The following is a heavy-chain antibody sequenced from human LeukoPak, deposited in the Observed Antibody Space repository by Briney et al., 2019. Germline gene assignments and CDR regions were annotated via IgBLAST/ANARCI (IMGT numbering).Heavy chain of an antibody. CDR2: INPNSGGT. Sequence: GASVKVSCKASGYTFTGYYMHWVRQAPGQGLEWMGWINPNSGGTNYAQKFLGRVTMTRDTSISTAYMELNSLRSDDAAVYYCARETGATIDYWGQGTLVTVSS. CDR1: GYTFTGYY. V-gene: IGHV1-2*02. D-gene: IGHD1-26*01. J-gene: IGHJ4*02. CDR3: ARETGATIDY.